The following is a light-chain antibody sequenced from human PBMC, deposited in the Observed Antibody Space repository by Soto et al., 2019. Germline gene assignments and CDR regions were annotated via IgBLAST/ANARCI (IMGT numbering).Light chain of an antibody. V-gene: IGKV3-11*01. CDR2: DSS. J-gene: IGKJ5*01. Sequence: DMDLTPSGETLSLSPGETAPLSCRASQNVDEFLAWYQQRPGQPPRLLIFDSSNRATGVPVRFSGSGAGTAFTLTIGSLEADDAAGYYFRQQTNRTLITFGQGTRLEIK. CDR1: QNVDEF. CDR3: RQQTNRTLIT.